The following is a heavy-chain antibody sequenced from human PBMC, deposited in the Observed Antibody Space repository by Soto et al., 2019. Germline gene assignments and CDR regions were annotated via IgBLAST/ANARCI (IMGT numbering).Heavy chain of an antibody. J-gene: IGHJ6*02. V-gene: IGHV4-59*01. CDR2: TFYSGST. D-gene: IGHD3-9*01. CDR3: ARDKGRYDSGMDV. CDR1: GDSISSYY. Sequence: SETLSLTCTVSGDSISSYYWSWIRQPPGKGLEWIGYTFYSGSTKYNPSLKSRATISVDRSKTHFSLNLSSVTAADTAVYYCARDKGRYDSGMDVWGQGTTVTVSS.